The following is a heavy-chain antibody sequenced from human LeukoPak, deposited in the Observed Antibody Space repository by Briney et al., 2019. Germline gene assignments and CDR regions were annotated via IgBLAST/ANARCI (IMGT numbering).Heavy chain of an antibody. CDR2: INPSGGST. Sequence: ASVKVSCKASGYTFTSYYMHWVRQAPGQGLEWMGLINPSGGSTSYAQKFQGRVTMTRDTSTSTVYMELSSLRSEDTAMYYCARAFTILDDSSGYYDMRYWGQGTLVTVSS. V-gene: IGHV1-46*01. CDR1: GYTFTSYY. J-gene: IGHJ4*02. CDR3: ARAFTILDDSSGYYDMRY. D-gene: IGHD3-22*01.